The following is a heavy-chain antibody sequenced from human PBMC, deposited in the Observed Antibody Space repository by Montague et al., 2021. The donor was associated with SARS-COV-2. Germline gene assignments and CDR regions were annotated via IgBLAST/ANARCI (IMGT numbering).Heavy chain of an antibody. J-gene: IGHJ3*02. D-gene: IGHD6-13*01. CDR2: IYYSGST. CDR3: ARGAGYSGSWYLAFEI. Sequence: SETLSLTCTVSSGPISSYYWSWIRQPPGKGLEWIGYIYYSGSTNYNPSLKSRVTISVDTSKNQFSLKLSSVTAADTAVYYCARGAGYSGSWYLAFEIWGQGTMVTVSS. CDR1: SGPISSYY. V-gene: IGHV4-59*01.